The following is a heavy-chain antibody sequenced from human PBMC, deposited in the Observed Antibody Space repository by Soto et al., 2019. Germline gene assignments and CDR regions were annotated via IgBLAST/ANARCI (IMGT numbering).Heavy chain of an antibody. CDR3: TRDSSGWPD. Sequence: EVQLVESGGGLVQPGASLKLSCAASGFTFSGSAMHWVRQTSGKGLEWVGRIRSKVNSYATAYAASVKGRFTISRDDSKNTAYLQMNSLKTEDTAVYYCTRDSSGWPDWGQGTLVTVSS. J-gene: IGHJ4*02. CDR2: IRSKVNSYAT. V-gene: IGHV3-73*02. D-gene: IGHD6-19*01. CDR1: GFTFSGSA.